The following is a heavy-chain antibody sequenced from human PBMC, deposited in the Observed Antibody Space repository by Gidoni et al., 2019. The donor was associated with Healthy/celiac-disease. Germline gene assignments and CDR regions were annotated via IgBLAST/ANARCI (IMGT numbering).Heavy chain of an antibody. Sequence: EVQLTQSVAEVKKPGEPLRISGKGSGYSFTSYLISWVRQLSGKGLEWMGRIDPSDSYTNYRPSFQGHVTISADKSISTAYLQWSSLKASDTAMYYCARRDGFGESPDYWGQGTLVTVSS. CDR3: ARRDGFGESPDY. J-gene: IGHJ4*02. V-gene: IGHV5-10-1*03. CDR2: IDPSDSYT. D-gene: IGHD3-10*01. CDR1: GYSFTSYL.